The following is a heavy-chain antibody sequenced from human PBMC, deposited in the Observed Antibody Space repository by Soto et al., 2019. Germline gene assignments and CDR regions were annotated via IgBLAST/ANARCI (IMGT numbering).Heavy chain of an antibody. CDR2: IYYSGST. CDR3: ARQVPAAIRLGWFDP. V-gene: IGHV4-39*01. CDR1: GGSISRSTYY. Sequence: PSETLSLTCTVSGGSISRSTYYWGWIRQPPGKGLEWIGSIYYSGSTYYRPSLKSRVTISVDTSKNQFSLKLSSVTAADTAVYYCARQVPAAIRLGWFDPWGQGTLVTASS. D-gene: IGHD2-2*02. J-gene: IGHJ5*02.